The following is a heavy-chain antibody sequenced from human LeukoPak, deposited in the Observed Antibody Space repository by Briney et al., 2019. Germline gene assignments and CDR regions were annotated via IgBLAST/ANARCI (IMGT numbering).Heavy chain of an antibody. D-gene: IGHD6-19*01. CDR2: IYYSGST. J-gene: IGHJ3*02. Sequence: SETLSLTCTVSGGSISSYYWSWIRQPPGKGLEWIGYIYYSGSTNYNPSLKSRVTISVDRSKNQFSLKLSSVTAADTAVYYCARTLRAVAGTFSDAFDIWGQGTMVTVSS. CDR1: GGSISSYY. CDR3: ARTLRAVAGTFSDAFDI. V-gene: IGHV4-59*12.